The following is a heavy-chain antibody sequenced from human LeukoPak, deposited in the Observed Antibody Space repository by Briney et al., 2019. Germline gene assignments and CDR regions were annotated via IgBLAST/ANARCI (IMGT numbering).Heavy chain of an antibody. Sequence: GESLKTSCKGSGYSFTSYWIGWVRQMPGKGLEWMGIIYPGDSDTRYSPSFQGQVTISADKSISTAYLQWSSLKASDTAMYYCARGVDIWSGYYRRYFDYWGQGTLVTVSS. J-gene: IGHJ4*02. CDR1: GYSFTSYW. CDR3: ARGVDIWSGYYRRYFDY. CDR2: IYPGDSDT. V-gene: IGHV5-51*01. D-gene: IGHD3-3*01.